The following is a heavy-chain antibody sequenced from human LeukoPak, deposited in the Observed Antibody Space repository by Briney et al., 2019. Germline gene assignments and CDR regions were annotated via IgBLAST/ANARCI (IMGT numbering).Heavy chain of an antibody. D-gene: IGHD1-26*01. V-gene: IGHV3-30*02. CDR1: GFTFSSYG. CDR2: IRYDGSNK. J-gene: IGHJ6*03. Sequence: GGSLRLSCAASGFTFSSYGMSWVRQAPGKGLEWVAFIRYDGSNKYYTDSVKGRFTISRDNSKNTLYLQINSLRAEDTAVYYCAKGRGWEASYYYYYMDVWGKGTTVTISS. CDR3: AKGRGWEASYYYYYMDV.